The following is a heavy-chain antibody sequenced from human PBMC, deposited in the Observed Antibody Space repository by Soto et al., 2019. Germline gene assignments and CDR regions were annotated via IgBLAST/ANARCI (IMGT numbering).Heavy chain of an antibody. D-gene: IGHD3-10*01. CDR1: CGSINHYY. CDR2: ISYSGNT. CDR3: ATTMFRTRRDDAFDN. Sequence: QVQLQESGPGLVKPSETLSLTCTVSCGSINHYYWSWIRQSPEKGLDWIGHISYSGNTNYNPALDSRGTMSIDTSKNQFSLILSSVTAADTAVYYCATTMFRTRRDDAFDNWGQGAMVTVSS. J-gene: IGHJ3*02. V-gene: IGHV4-59*01.